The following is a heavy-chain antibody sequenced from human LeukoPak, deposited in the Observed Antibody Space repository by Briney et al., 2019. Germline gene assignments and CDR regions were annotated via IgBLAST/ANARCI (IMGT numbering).Heavy chain of an antibody. V-gene: IGHV4-34*01. Sequence: SETLSLTCAVYGGSFSGYYWSWIRQPPGKGLEWIGEINHSGSTNYNPSLKSRVTISVDTSKNQFSLKPSSATAADTAVYYCARGRYCSSTSCYKATNFDYWGQGTLVTVSS. D-gene: IGHD2-2*02. CDR1: GGSFSGYY. CDR3: ARGRYCSSTSCYKATNFDY. J-gene: IGHJ4*02. CDR2: INHSGST.